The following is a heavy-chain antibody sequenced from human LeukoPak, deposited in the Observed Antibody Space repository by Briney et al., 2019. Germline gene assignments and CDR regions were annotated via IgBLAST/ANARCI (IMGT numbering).Heavy chain of an antibody. CDR3: ARDNHKWSLDY. CDR2: IMPSGDST. V-gene: IGHV1-46*04. CDR1: GYTFSSYY. J-gene: IGHJ4*02. Sequence: ASVKASCKASGYTFSSYYVHWVRQAPGQGLEWMGRIMPSGDSTIYAQKLQGRVTVTSDTSTSTVYLEVSSLRSEDTAVYYCARDNHKWSLDYWGQGALVTVSS. D-gene: IGHD1-14*01.